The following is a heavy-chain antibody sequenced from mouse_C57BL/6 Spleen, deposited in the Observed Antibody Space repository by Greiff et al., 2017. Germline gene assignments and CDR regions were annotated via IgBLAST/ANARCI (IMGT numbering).Heavy chain of an antibody. CDR2: IDPANGNT. Sequence: EVQLQQSVAELVRPGASVKLSCTASGFNIKNTYMHWVKQRPEQGLEWIGRIDPANGNTKYAPKFQGKATITADTSSNTSYLQLSSLTSEDTAIYYCARGDYYGSSYALFDYWGQGTTLTVSS. D-gene: IGHD1-1*01. V-gene: IGHV14-3*01. CDR3: ARGDYYGSSYALFDY. CDR1: GFNIKNTY. J-gene: IGHJ2*01.